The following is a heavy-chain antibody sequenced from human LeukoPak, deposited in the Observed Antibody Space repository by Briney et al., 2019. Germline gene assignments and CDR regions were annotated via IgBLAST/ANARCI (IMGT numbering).Heavy chain of an antibody. CDR2: ISSSSSSYI. Sequence: GGSLRLSCAASGFTFSSYSMNWVRQAPGKGLEWVSSISSSSSSYIYYADSVKGRFTISRDNAKNSLYLQMNSLRAEDTAVYYCARGAGRRDIVVVPAATGLFPFDYWGQGTLVTVSS. CDR1: GFTFSSYS. CDR3: ARGAGRRDIVVVPAATGLFPFDY. D-gene: IGHD2-2*01. J-gene: IGHJ4*02. V-gene: IGHV3-21*01.